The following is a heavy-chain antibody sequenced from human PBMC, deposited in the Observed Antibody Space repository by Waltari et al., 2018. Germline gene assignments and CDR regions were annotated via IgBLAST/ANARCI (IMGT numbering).Heavy chain of an antibody. CDR1: GVTFSSYG. CDR3: AKGSLGTFDY. Sequence: QVQLVESGGGVVQPGGARRLSCAASGVTFSSYGMKWVRQAPGKGLEWVAFIRYDGSNKYYADSVKGRFTISRDNSKNTLYLQMNSLRAEDTAVYYCAKGSLGTFDYWGQGTLVTVSS. D-gene: IGHD7-27*01. V-gene: IGHV3-30*02. CDR2: IRYDGSNK. J-gene: IGHJ4*02.